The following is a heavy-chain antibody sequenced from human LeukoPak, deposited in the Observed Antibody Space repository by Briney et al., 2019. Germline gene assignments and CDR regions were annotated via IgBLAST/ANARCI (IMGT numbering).Heavy chain of an antibody. Sequence: NVSGPTLVNPPQTLTLTCTFSGFSLRTGGVGVGWIRQPPGKALEWLPLIYWDDYKRYSPSLKSRLTITKDTSKHQVVLTMTNMDPVDTATYYCAHKPSHFGWNSNWFDPWGQGTLVTVSS. V-gene: IGHV2-5*02. CDR3: AHKPSHFGWNSNWFDP. CDR1: GFSLRTGGVG. J-gene: IGHJ5*02. D-gene: IGHD3-9*01. CDR2: IYWDDYK.